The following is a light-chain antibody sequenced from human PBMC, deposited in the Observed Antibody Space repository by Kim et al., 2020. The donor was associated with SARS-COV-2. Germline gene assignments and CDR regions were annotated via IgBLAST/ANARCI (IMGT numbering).Light chain of an antibody. Sequence: SELTQDPAVSVALGQTVRITCQGDSLRSYYASWYQQKPGQAPVLVIYGKNNRPSGIPDRFSGSSSGNTASLTITGAQAEDEADYYCNSRHSSGNHLLFGG. J-gene: IGLJ2*01. V-gene: IGLV3-19*01. CDR1: SLRSYY. CDR3: NSRHSSGNHLL. CDR2: GKN.